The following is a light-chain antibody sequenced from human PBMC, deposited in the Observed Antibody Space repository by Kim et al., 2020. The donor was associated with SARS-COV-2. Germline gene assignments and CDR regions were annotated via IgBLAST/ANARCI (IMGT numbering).Light chain of an antibody. J-gene: IGKJ1*01. V-gene: IGKV1-17*01. CDR2: GAS. CDR3: LQYNEFPWT. CDR1: QGIGND. Sequence: DIQMTQSPSSLSASVGDRLTITCRASQGIGNDLGWYKQKPGKAPTRLIYGASNLQSVVPSRFSGSGSETEFTLTITSLQPEDFATYYCLQYNEFPWTFGQGTKVDIK.